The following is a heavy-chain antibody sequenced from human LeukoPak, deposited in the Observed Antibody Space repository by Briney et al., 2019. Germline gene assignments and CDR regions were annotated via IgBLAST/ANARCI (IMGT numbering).Heavy chain of an antibody. CDR3: ARDLGSESL. V-gene: IGHV3-30-3*01. D-gene: IGHD1-26*01. CDR2: ISYDGSNK. CDR1: GFTFRSYA. J-gene: IGHJ4*02. Sequence: GGSLRLSCAASGFTFRSYAMHWVRQAPGKGLEGVAVISYDGSNKYYADSVKGRFTISRDNSKNTLYLQMNSLRAEDTAVYYYARDLGSESLWGQGTLVTVSS.